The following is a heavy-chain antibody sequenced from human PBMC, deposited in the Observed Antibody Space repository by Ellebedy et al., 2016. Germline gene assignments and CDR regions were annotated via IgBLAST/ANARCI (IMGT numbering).Heavy chain of an antibody. CDR1: GFTFRNSW. J-gene: IGHJ4*02. Sequence: GGSLRLSCGGSGFTFRNSWMTWVRQAPGKGLEWVANIKQDGGEKYYVGSVKGRFTISRDNTRNSLFLQVNSLSAEDTAVYYCARDRGKQYGSSSEFDYWGQGTLVTVSS. CDR2: IKQDGGEK. CDR3: ARDRGKQYGSSSEFDY. D-gene: IGHD6-6*01. V-gene: IGHV3-7*03.